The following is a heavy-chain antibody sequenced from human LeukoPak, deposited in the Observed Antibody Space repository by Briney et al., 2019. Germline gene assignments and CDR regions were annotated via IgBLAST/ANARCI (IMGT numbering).Heavy chain of an antibody. CDR1: GGSINNYY. V-gene: IGHV3-11*04. J-gene: IGHJ4*02. CDR3: ARYLQGRLDY. Sequence: PSETLSLTCTVSGGSINNYYWSWIRQAPGKGLEWVSYISSSGSTIYYADSVKGRFTISRDNAKNSLYLQMNSLRAEDTAVYYCARYLQGRLDYWGQGTLVTVSS. D-gene: IGHD1-1*01. CDR2: ISSSGSTI.